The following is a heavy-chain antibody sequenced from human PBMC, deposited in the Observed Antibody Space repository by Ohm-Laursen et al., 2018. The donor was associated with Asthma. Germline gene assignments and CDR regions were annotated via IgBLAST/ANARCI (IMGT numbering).Heavy chain of an antibody. Sequence: TLSLTCTVSGGSISSGNYYWSWIRQHPGKGLEWIGYISYSGSTYYNPSLRSRVTISVDTSKNQFSLKLSSVTAADTAVYCCAREARGIDYWGQGTLVTVSS. V-gene: IGHV4-31*03. CDR3: AREARGIDY. J-gene: IGHJ4*02. CDR2: ISYSGST. CDR1: GGSISSGNYY. D-gene: IGHD1-26*01.